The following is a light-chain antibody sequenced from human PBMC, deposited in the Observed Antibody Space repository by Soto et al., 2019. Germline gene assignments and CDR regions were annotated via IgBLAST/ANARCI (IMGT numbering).Light chain of an antibody. V-gene: IGKV3-15*01. Sequence: EIVMTQSPATLSVSPGERATLSCRASHSIATNLAWYQQKPGQSPRLLIYHASTRATGIPARFSGSGSGTEFTLTISSLQSQDLALYYCQQYHDWPPQVTFGQGTRLEIK. J-gene: IGKJ5*01. CDR1: HSIATN. CDR2: HAS. CDR3: QQYHDWPPQVT.